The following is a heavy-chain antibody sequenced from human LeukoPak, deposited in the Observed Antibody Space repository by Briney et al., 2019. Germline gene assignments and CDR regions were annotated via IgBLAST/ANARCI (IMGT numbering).Heavy chain of an antibody. J-gene: IGHJ4*02. V-gene: IGHV5-51*01. CDR2: IYPGDSDT. D-gene: IGHD4-17*01. CDR1: EYSFTSYW. CDR3: ARPGEDYYFDY. Sequence: GGSLKIPCQGFEYSFTSYWIGGVGQMPGKGLDGMEIIYPGDSDTRYSLSFQGQVTISADKSTSNADLQWSSLKASAVDMYYCARPGEDYYFDYWGQGTLVTVSS.